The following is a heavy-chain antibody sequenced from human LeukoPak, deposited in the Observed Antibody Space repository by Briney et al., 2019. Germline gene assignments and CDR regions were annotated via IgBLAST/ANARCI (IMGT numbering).Heavy chain of an antibody. J-gene: IGHJ4*02. Sequence: GASLKVSCKASGYTFTSCYIHWVRQAPGQGLEYMGVIRPSGSTAYAQKFLGRITMTRDTSTSAVHMELSSLRSEDTAVYYCAREGPETYYFDFWGQGTLVTVSS. D-gene: IGHD5-24*01. CDR2: IRPSGST. CDR3: AREGPETYYFDF. V-gene: IGHV1-46*01. CDR1: GYTFTSCY.